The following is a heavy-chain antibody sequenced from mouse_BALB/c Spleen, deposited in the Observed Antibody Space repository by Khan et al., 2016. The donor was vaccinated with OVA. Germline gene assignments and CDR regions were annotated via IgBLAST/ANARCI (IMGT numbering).Heavy chain of an antibody. Sequence: EVQLVESGGDLVKPGGSLKLSCAASGFTFSTYGMSWVRQTPDKRLEWVTTVSTGGSYTYYPDSVKGRFTISRDNAKNTLNLQMSGLKSEDTAMFYCTRRAYYYDSEGFAYWGQGTLVTVSA. CDR2: VSTGGSYT. CDR1: GFTFSTYG. J-gene: IGHJ3*01. CDR3: TRRAYYYDSEGFAY. V-gene: IGHV5-6*01. D-gene: IGHD1-1*01.